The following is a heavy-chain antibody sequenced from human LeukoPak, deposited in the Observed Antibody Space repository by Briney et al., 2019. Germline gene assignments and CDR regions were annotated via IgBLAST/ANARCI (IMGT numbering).Heavy chain of an antibody. CDR1: GFTFSSYE. D-gene: IGHD3-10*01. J-gene: IGHJ4*02. CDR3: ARDTLGPYYYGSGSYP. Sequence: GGSLRLSCAASGFTFSSYEMNWVRQAPGKGLEWVSYISSSGSTIYYADSVKGRFTISRDNAKNSLYPQMNSLRAEDTAVYYCARDTLGPYYYGSGSYPWGQGTLVTVSS. CDR2: ISSSGSTI. V-gene: IGHV3-48*03.